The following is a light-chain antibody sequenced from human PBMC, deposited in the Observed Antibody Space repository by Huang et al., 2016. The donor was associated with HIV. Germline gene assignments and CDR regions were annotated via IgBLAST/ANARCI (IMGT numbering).Light chain of an antibody. V-gene: IGKV1-NL1*01. CDR1: QDITNS. CDR3: QQYYSFLFT. CDR2: AAS. Sequence: DIEMTQSPSSLPASVGDRVTITCRASQDITNSLAWYQLKPGQATKLLLYAASKLEIGVPSRFIGSGSATDYTLTITILQPEDFATYYCQQYYSFLFTFGPGTTVDV. J-gene: IGKJ3*01.